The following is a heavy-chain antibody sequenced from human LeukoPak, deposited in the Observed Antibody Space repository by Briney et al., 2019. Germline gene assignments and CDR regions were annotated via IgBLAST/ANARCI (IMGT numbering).Heavy chain of an antibody. CDR1: GYSINNGYY. CDR2: IYHSGST. CDR3: ARVSRGNSVGGDY. Sequence: HSETLSLTCTVSGYSINNGYYWGWIRQPPGKGLEWIGSIYHSGSTYYKPSLKSRVTISLDTSKNQFSLKLSSVTAADTAMYYCARVSRGNSVGGDYWGQGTLVTVSS. D-gene: IGHD4-23*01. J-gene: IGHJ4*02. V-gene: IGHV4-38-2*02.